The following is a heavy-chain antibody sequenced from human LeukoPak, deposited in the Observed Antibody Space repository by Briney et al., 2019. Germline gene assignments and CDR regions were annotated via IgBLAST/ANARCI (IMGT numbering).Heavy chain of an antibody. CDR2: IIPIFGTA. Sequence: RASVKVSCKASEYTFTGYYMHWVRQAPGQGLEWMGWIIPIFGTANYAQKFQGRVTITADKSTSTAYMELSSLRSEDTAVYYCASSSGYYDAFDIWGQGTMVTVSS. CDR1: EYTFTGYY. V-gene: IGHV1-69*06. J-gene: IGHJ3*02. D-gene: IGHD3-22*01. CDR3: ASSSGYYDAFDI.